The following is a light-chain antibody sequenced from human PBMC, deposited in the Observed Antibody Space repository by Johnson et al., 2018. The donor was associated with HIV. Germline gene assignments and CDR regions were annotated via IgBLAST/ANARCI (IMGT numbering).Light chain of an antibody. CDR2: ENN. V-gene: IGLV1-51*02. CDR1: TSNIGKNY. Sequence: HSVLTQPPSVSAAPGQKVTISCSGSTSNIGKNYVSWYQQLPGTAPKLLIYENNRRPSGTPDRFSGSKSGTSATLPITGLQTGDEADYSCGTWAGSVGVIGTGTKVTVL. CDR3: GTWAGSVGV. J-gene: IGLJ1*01.